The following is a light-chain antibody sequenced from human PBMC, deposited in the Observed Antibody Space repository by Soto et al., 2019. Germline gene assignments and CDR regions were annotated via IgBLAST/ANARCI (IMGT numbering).Light chain of an antibody. CDR3: QKYNNWPPVT. CDR1: QSVDIN. CDR2: GAS. J-gene: IGKJ5*01. Sequence: EIVMKQSPATLSVSPGESAPLSGRDSQSVDINLAWYQKKAGQAPRLLIYGASTRATAIPARFSGSGSGTEFTLTIRCLQSEDFALYYCQKYNNWPPVTVGKGKRLEI. V-gene: IGKV3-15*01.